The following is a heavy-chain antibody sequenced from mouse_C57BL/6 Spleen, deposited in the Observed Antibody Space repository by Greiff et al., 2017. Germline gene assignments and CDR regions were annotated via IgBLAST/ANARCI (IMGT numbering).Heavy chain of an antibody. CDR3: ARGDYDDPYYLDY. CDR1: GYTFTTYP. V-gene: IGHV1-47*01. J-gene: IGHJ2*01. Sequence: VQLQQSGAELVKPGASVKMSCKASGYTFTTYPIEWMKQNHGKSLEWIGNFPPYNDDTKYNEKFKGKATLTVEKSSSTVYLERSRLTSDDSAVYYCARGDYDDPYYLDYWGQGTTLTVSS. CDR2: FPPYNDDT. D-gene: IGHD2-4*01.